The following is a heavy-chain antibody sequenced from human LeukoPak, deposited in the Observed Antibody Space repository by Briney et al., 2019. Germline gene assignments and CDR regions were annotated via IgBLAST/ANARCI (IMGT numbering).Heavy chain of an antibody. CDR2: IKQDGSGK. Sequence: GGSLRLSCAASGFTFSSYWMSWVRQAPGKGLEWVANIKQDGSGKYYVDSVKGRFTISRDNAKNSLYLQMNSLRAEDTAVYYCARVRVLRYFDWLDYFDYWGQGTLVTVSS. V-gene: IGHV3-7*01. J-gene: IGHJ4*02. CDR3: ARVRVLRYFDWLDYFDY. D-gene: IGHD3-9*01. CDR1: GFTFSSYW.